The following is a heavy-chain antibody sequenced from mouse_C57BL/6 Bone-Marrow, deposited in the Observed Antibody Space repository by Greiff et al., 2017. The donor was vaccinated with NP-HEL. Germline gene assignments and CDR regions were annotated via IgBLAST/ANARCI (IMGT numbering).Heavy chain of an antibody. J-gene: IGHJ3*01. CDR2: IHPNSGST. CDR3: ARYYRRWFAY. Sequence: QVQLQQSGAELVKPGASVKLSCKASGYTFTSYWMHWVKQRPGQGLEWIGMIHPNSGSTNYNEKFKSKATLTVDKSSSTAYMQLSSLTSEDSAVYYCARYYRRWFAYWGKGTLVTVSA. D-gene: IGHD1-1*01. V-gene: IGHV1-64*01. CDR1: GYTFTSYW.